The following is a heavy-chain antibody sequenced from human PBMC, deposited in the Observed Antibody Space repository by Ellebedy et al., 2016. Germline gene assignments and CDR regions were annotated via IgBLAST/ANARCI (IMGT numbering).Heavy chain of an antibody. CDR3: RQGHYANY. J-gene: IGHJ4*02. CDR1: GLTVSSFF. CDR2: MRGDGAKT. V-gene: IGHV3-23*01. D-gene: IGHD4-17*01. Sequence: GGSLRLXXAPSGLTVSSFFMSWVRQAPGKGLEWVSTMRGDGAKTHLADSVKGRFTVSRDIPKNTVYLQMNRLRAEDTAVYYCRQGHYANYWGQGTLVTVSS.